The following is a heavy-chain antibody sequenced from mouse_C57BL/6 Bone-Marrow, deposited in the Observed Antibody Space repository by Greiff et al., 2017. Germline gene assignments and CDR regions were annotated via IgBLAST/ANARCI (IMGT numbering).Heavy chain of an antibody. D-gene: IGHD5-1-1*01. V-gene: IGHV1-81*01. CDR2: IYPRSGNT. CDR1: GYTFTSYG. CDR3: TRSYLFDY. J-gene: IGHJ2*01. Sequence: VQRVESGAELARPGASVKLSCKASGYTFTSYGISWVKQRTGQGLEWIGEIYPRSGNTYYNEKFKGKATLTADKSSSTAYMELRSLTSEDSAVYFCTRSYLFDYWGQGTTLTVSS.